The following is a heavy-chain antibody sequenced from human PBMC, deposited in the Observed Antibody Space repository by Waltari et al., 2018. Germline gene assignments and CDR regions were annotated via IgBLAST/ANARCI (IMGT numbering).Heavy chain of an antibody. D-gene: IGHD3-3*01. J-gene: IGHJ5*02. CDR3: ARDLRHPSYYDFSFDT. CDR1: GGSINSEFYY. V-gene: IGHV4-61*02. CDR2: IYTSGDT. Sequence: VELQESGPGLVKPSQTLSLTCSVSGGSINSEFYYWNCIRQPAGKGLEWIGRIYTSGDTNYNPSLKTRVSISVDTSRNQFSLKLTSVTAADTAVYYCARDLRHPSYYDFSFDTWGQGSLVTVSS.